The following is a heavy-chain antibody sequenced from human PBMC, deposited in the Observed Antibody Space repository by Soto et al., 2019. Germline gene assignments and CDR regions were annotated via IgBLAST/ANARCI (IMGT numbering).Heavy chain of an antibody. D-gene: IGHD5-12*01. V-gene: IGHV1-2*02. CDR3: AREVDVNRCFDP. CDR1: GYTFTGYY. Sequence: ASVKVSCKASGYTFTGYYMHWVRQAPGQGLEWMGRFNPSSGVANYAETFQGRITMTSDSSTRTAYMELRSLRSDDTAVYYCAREVDVNRCFDPWGQGTLVTVSS. CDR2: FNPSSGVA. J-gene: IGHJ5*02.